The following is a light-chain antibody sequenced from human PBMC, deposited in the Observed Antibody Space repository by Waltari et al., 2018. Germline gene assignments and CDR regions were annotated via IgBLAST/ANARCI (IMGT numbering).Light chain of an antibody. Sequence: DIQMTQSPPSLSASVGDRVTISSRASQTVSNYLNWFQQKSGKAPKLLIYAASTLQGGVPPRFTGSGAGTDFTLTITSLQPEDFATYYCQQSYSLPPTFGQGTTV. CDR2: AAS. V-gene: IGKV1-39*01. J-gene: IGKJ1*01. CDR1: QTVSNY. CDR3: QQSYSLPPT.